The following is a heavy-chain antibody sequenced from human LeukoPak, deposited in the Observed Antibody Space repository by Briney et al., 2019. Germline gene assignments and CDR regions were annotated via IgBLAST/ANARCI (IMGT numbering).Heavy chain of an antibody. CDR1: GGSISSSSYY. CDR2: IYYSGST. Sequence: SETLSLTCTVSGGSISSSSYYWGWIRQPPGKGLEWIGSIYYSGSTYYNPSLKSRVTISVDTSKNQFSLKLSSVTAADTAVYYCSGGSAYWYFDLWSRGTLVTVSS. CDR3: SGGSAYWYFDL. V-gene: IGHV4-39*01. D-gene: IGHD2-15*01. J-gene: IGHJ2*01.